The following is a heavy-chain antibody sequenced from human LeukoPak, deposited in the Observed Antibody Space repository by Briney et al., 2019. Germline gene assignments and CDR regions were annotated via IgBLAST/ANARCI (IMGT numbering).Heavy chain of an antibody. D-gene: IGHD6-13*01. CDR3: ARVQGQQLVEWFDP. CDR1: GGSISTYY. J-gene: IGHJ5*02. Sequence: SETLSLTCTVSGGSISTYYWSWIRQPPGKGLEWIGHIYYSGNTRYNPSLKSRVTISVDTSKNQFSLKVSSVTAADTAAYYCARVQGQQLVEWFDPWGQGTLVTVSS. V-gene: IGHV4-59*01. CDR2: IYYSGNT.